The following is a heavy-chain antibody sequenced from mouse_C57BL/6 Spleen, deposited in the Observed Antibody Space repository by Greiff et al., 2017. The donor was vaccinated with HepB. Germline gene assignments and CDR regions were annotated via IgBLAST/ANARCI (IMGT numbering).Heavy chain of an antibody. CDR2: LDPEDGDT. J-gene: IGHJ3*01. D-gene: IGHD1-1*01. CDR3: TTPIYYYGSRFAY. CDR1: GFNIKDYY. V-gene: IGHV14-1*01. Sequence: VQLQQSGAELVRPGASVKLSCTASGFNIKDYYMHWVKQRPEQGLEWIGRLDPEDGDTEYAPKFQGKATMTADTSSNTAYLQLSSLTSEDTAVYYCTTPIYYYGSRFAYWGQGTLVTVSA.